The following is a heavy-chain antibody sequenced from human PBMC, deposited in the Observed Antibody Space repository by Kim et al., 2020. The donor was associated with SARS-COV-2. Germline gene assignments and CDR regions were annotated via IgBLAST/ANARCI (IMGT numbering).Heavy chain of an antibody. CDR2: IIPVFGTA. V-gene: IGHV1-69*13. Sequence: SVKVSCKASGGTSRNYAISWVRQAPGQGLEWMGVIIPVFGTANYAQNFQDRLTITVDESRNTAYMELSSLRSDDTAVFYCAYTQDVVVVVAADYYFDYWGQGNLVTVSS. CDR1: GGTSRNYA. J-gene: IGHJ4*02. CDR3: AYTQDVVVVVAADYYFDY. D-gene: IGHD2-15*01.